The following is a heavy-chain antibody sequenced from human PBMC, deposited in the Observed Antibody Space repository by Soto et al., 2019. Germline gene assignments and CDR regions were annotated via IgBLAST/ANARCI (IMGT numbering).Heavy chain of an antibody. V-gene: IGHV1-8*01. Sequence: ASVKVSCKASGYTFTCYDIHWVRQATGQRLEWMGWMNPNSGKTAHAEKFQGRVTMISNTSISTVYMDLSGLTSDDTAIYYCARGRGYNYSYASDYWG. CDR3: ARGRGYNYSYASDY. J-gene: IGHJ4*01. D-gene: IGHD5-18*01. CDR2: MNPNSGKT. CDR1: GYTFTCYD.